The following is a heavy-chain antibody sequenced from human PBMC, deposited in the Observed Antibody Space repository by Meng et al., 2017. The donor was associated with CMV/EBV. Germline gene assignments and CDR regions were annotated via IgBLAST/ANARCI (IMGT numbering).Heavy chain of an antibody. Sequence: SISSGGDYWSWIRQHPGKGLEWIGYIYYSGSTYYNPSLKSRVTISVDTSKNQFSLKLSSVTAADTAVYYCARGARYCSGGSCSSWFDPWGQGTLVTVSS. V-gene: IGHV4-31*02. CDR3: ARGARYCSGGSCSSWFDP. CDR1: SISSGGDY. D-gene: IGHD2-15*01. CDR2: IYYSGST. J-gene: IGHJ5*02.